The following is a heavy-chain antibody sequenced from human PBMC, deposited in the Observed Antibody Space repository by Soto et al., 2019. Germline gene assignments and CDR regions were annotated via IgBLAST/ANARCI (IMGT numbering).Heavy chain of an antibody. CDR1: GGSISSSIYY. CDR2: IYYSGST. CDR3: ARRGFWSGYSYYYYGMDV. Sequence: SETLSLTCTVSGGSISSSIYYWGGIRHPPGKGLEWIGSIYYSGSTYYNPSLKSRVTISVDTSKNQFSLKLSSVTAADTAVYYCARRGFWSGYSYYYYGMDVWGQGTTVTVSS. D-gene: IGHD3-3*01. V-gene: IGHV4-39*01. J-gene: IGHJ6*02.